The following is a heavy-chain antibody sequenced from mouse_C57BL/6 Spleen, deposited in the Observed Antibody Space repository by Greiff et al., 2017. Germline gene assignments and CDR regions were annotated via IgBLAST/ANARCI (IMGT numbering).Heavy chain of an antibody. D-gene: IGHD1-1*01. V-gene: IGHV1-69*01. CDR2: IDPSDSYT. CDR1: GYTFTSYW. Sequence: VQLQQPGAELVMPGASVKLSCKASGYTFTSYWMHWVKQRPGQGLEWIGEIDPSDSYTNYNQKFKGKSTLTVDKSSSTAYMQLSSLTSEDSAVYYCARSWYYGSSIFYYFDYWGQGTTLTVSS. J-gene: IGHJ2*01. CDR3: ARSWYYGSSIFYYFDY.